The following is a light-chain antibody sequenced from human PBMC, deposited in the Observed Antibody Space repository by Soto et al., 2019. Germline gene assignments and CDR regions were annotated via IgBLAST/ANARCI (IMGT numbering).Light chain of an antibody. CDR1: QSISSY. V-gene: IGKV1-39*01. Sequence: DIQMTQSPSSLSASIGDRVTITCRESQSISSYLNWFQQKPGEAPKLLIQAASSLQSGVPSRFSGSGSGTDFTLTINSLQPEDFAVYYCQQSYSAPVTFGQGTKL. CDR3: QQSYSAPVT. J-gene: IGKJ2*01. CDR2: AAS.